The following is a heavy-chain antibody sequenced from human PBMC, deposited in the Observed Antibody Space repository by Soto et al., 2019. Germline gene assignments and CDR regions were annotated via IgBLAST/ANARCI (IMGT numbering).Heavy chain of an antibody. CDR1: GYTFTSYY. V-gene: IGHV1-46*01. CDR3: ARSSGSHDY. D-gene: IGHD1-26*01. Sequence: QVQLVQSGAEVKKPGASVKVSCKATGYTFTSYYVNWVRQAPGQGLEWMGRINPSGGSTSYAQKFQGRVTMTRDTSTSTVYMDMSSLRSEDTAVYYCARSSGSHDYWGQGTLVTVSS. J-gene: IGHJ4*02. CDR2: INPSGGST.